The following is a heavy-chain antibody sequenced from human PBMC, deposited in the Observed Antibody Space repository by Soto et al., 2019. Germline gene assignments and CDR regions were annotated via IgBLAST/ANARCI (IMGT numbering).Heavy chain of an antibody. D-gene: IGHD6-6*01. CDR3: ARQGEHSSSYFFDS. J-gene: IGHJ4*02. CDR1: GDSIDTSSYC. Sequence: SETLSLTCTVSGDSIDTSSYCWGWIRQPPGKGLEWIGSVCYRGTTYYNPSLKSRLTISVDTSKRQFSLKLSSVTAADTAVFYCARQGEHSSSYFFDSWGQGTLVTVSS. CDR2: VCYRGTT. V-gene: IGHV4-39*01.